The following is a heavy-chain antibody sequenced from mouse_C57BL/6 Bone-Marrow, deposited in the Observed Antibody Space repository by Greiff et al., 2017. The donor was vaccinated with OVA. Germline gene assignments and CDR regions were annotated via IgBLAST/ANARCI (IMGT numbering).Heavy chain of an antibody. CDR3: ARGIYYNTLYYFDY. CDR1: GYTFTDYN. J-gene: IGHJ2*01. D-gene: IGHD2-1*01. CDR2: INPNNGGT. Sequence: EVKLMESGPELVKPGASVKMSCKASGYTFTDYNMHWVKQSHGKSLEWIGYINPNNGGTSYNQKFKGKATLTVNKSSSTAYMELRSLTSVDSAVYYCARGIYYNTLYYFDYWGQGTTLTVSS. V-gene: IGHV1-22*01.